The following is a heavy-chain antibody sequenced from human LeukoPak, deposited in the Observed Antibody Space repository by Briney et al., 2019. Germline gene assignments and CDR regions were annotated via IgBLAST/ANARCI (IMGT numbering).Heavy chain of an antibody. CDR3: ARVNYYDSSGTPPPWYAFDI. V-gene: IGHV3-48*01. CDR2: ISSSSATI. D-gene: IGHD3-22*01. J-gene: IGHJ3*02. CDR1: GFSLSAYN. Sequence: GGSLRLSCEGSGFSLSAYNMNWVRQAPGKGLESVSYISSSSATIFYADSVKGRFTTSRDNAKHSLYLQMNSLRAEDTAVYYCARVNYYDSSGTPPPWYAFDIWGQGTMVTVSS.